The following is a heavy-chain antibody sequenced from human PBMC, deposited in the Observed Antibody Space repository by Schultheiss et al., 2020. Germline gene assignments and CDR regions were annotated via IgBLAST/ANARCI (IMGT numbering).Heavy chain of an antibody. Sequence: GGSLRLSCAASGFTFSSYWMHWVLQAPGKGLVWVSRINSDGSSTSYADSVKGRFTISRDNAKNTLYLQMNSLRAEDTAVYYCARTFSYSSFGYWGQGTLVTVSS. J-gene: IGHJ4*02. V-gene: IGHV3-74*01. D-gene: IGHD6-13*01. CDR1: GFTFSSYW. CDR3: ARTFSYSSFGY. CDR2: INSDGSST.